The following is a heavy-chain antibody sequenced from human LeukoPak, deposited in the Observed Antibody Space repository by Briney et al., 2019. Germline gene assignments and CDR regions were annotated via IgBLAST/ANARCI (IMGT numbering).Heavy chain of an antibody. CDR3: ARDERWIQFNY. CDR2: MNPNSGNT. CDR1: GYTFTSYD. D-gene: IGHD5-18*01. J-gene: IGHJ4*02. V-gene: IGHV1-8*03. Sequence: ASVTVSCKASGYTFTSYDINWVRQATGQGLEWMGWMNPNSGNTDYAQKFQGRVTITRNTSISTAYMELSSLRAEDTAIYYCARDERWIQFNYWGQGTLVTVSS.